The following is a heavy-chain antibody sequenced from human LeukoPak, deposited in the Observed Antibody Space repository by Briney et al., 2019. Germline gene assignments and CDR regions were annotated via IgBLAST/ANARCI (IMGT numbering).Heavy chain of an antibody. V-gene: IGHV3-13*01. J-gene: IGHJ6*03. CDR2: IGTASDT. CDR3: ARGPPRGKYYYMDV. CDR1: GFTFSSYA. D-gene: IGHD1-1*01. Sequence: GGSLRLSCAASGFTFSSYAMSWVRRAPGKGLEWVSTIGTASDTYYPGSVEGRFTLSRDNAKNSLYLQMNSLTAGDTAVYYCARGPPRGKYYYMDVWGKGTTVTVSS.